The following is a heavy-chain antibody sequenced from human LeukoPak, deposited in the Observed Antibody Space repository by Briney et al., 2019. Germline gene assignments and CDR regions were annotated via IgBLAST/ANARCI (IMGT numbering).Heavy chain of an antibody. CDR2: MNPNSGNT. CDR3: ARAISISWYSASSLYYYYYCMDV. Sequence: ASVKVSCKASGYTFTSYDINWVRQATGQGLEWMGWMNPNSGNTGYAQKFQGRVTITRNTSISTAYMELSSLRSEDTAVYYCARAISISWYSASSLYYYYYCMDVWGKGTTVTVSS. D-gene: IGHD6-13*01. V-gene: IGHV1-8*03. CDR1: GYTFTSYD. J-gene: IGHJ6*03.